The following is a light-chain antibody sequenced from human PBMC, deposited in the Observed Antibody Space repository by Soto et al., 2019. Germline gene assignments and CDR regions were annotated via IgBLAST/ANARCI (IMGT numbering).Light chain of an antibody. V-gene: IGKV1-39*01. J-gene: IGKJ2*01. Sequence: DIQMTQSPSSLSASVGDRVTITCRASQSISTFLNWYQQKPGKDPKVLIYAASSLQSGVPSRFSGSGSGTDFTLTISSLQPEDFATYYCQHSSSTSSYTFGQGTKLEIK. CDR1: QSISTF. CDR3: QHSSSTSSYT. CDR2: AAS.